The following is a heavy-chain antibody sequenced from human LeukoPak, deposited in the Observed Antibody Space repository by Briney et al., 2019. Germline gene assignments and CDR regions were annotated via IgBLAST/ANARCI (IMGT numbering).Heavy chain of an antibody. J-gene: IGHJ3*02. Sequence: NPSETLSLTCAVYGGSFSGYYWSWIRQPPGRGLEWIGEINHSGSTNYNPSLKSRVTISVDTSKNQFSLKLSSVTAADTAVYYCARARALGIKNAFDIWGQGTMVTVSS. V-gene: IGHV4-34*01. CDR1: GGSFSGYY. CDR2: INHSGST. CDR3: ARARALGIKNAFDI. D-gene: IGHD2-21*01.